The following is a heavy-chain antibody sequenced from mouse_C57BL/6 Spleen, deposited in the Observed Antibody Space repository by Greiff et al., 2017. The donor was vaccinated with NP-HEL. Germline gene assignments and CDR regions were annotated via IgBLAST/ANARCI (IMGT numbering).Heavy chain of an antibody. CDR1: GYTFTSYW. CDR3: ARSSHGNYVAY. CDR2: IDPSDSYT. J-gene: IGHJ3*01. Sequence: VQLQQSGAELVKPGASVKLSCKASGYTFTSYWMQWVKQRPGQGLEWIGEIDPSDSYTNYNQKFKGKATLTVDTSSSTAYMQLSSLTSEDSAVYYCARSSHGNYVAYWGPGTLVTVSA. V-gene: IGHV1-50*01. D-gene: IGHD2-1*01.